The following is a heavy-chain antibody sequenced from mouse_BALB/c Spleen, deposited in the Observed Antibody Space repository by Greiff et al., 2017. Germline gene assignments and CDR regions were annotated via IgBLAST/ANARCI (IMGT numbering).Heavy chain of an antibody. Sequence: VQLKQSGPELVKPGASVKIPCKASGYTFTDYNMDWVKQSHGKSLEWIGDINPNNGGTIYNQKFKGKATLTVDKSSSTAYMELRSLTSEDTAVYYCARRDYGSQFAYWGQGTLVTVSA. D-gene: IGHD1-1*01. CDR3: ARRDYGSQFAY. CDR2: INPNNGGT. V-gene: IGHV1-18*01. J-gene: IGHJ3*01. CDR1: GYTFTDYN.